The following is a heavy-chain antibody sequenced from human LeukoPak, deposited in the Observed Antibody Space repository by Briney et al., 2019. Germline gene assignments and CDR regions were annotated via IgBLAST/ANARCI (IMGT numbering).Heavy chain of an antibody. Sequence: SETLSLTCSVSDDSMISYHWSWIRQSAGKGLEWIERIYSTGSTDYNPSLMSRVTMAVDTAKKQFSLKFYCARAERTVNVFDIWGQGTKVAVSS. V-gene: IGHV4-4*07. J-gene: IGHJ3*02. CDR3: I. CDR1: DDSMISYH. CDR2: IYSTGST. D-gene: IGHD1-1*01.